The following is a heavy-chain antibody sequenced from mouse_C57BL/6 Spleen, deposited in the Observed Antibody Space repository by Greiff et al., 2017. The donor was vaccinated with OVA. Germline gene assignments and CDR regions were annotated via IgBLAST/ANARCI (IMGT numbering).Heavy chain of an antibody. D-gene: IGHD2-1*01. CDR2: IDPETGGT. CDR1: GYTFTDYE. V-gene: IGHV1-15*01. CDR3: TREIYYGYWYFDV. J-gene: IGHJ1*03. Sequence: VHLVESGAELVRPGASVTLSCKASGYTFTDYEMHWVKQTPVHGLEWIGAIDPETGGTAYNQKFKGKAILTADKSSSTAYMELRSLTSEDSAVYYCTREIYYGYWYFDVWGTGTTVTVSS.